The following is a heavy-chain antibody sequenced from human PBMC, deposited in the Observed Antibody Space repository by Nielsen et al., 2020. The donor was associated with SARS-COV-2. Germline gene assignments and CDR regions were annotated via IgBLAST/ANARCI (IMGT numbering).Heavy chain of an antibody. V-gene: IGHV3-23*01. D-gene: IGHD6-13*01. CDR1: GFTFSSYA. Sequence: GGSLRLSCAASGFTFSSYAMSWVRQAPGKGLEWVSAISGSGGSTYYADSVKGRFTISRDNAKNSLYLQMNSLRAEDTAVYYCARGNSSSWYRVYYYGMDVWGQGTTVTVSS. J-gene: IGHJ6*02. CDR3: ARGNSSSWYRVYYYGMDV. CDR2: ISGSGGST.